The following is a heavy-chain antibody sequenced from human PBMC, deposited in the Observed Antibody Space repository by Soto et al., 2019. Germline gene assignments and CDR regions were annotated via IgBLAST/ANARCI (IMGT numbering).Heavy chain of an antibody. CDR2: INPSGGST. J-gene: IGHJ5*02. CDR1: GGTFSSYA. CDR3: ARGYHYDSSGYYLEYYNWFDP. Sequence: ASVKVSCKASGGTFSSYAISWVRLAPGQGLEWMGIINPSGGSTSYAQKFQGRVTMTRDTSTSTVYMELSSLRSEDTAVYYCARGYHYDSSGYYLEYYNWFDPWGQGTLVTVSS. D-gene: IGHD3-22*01. V-gene: IGHV1-46*01.